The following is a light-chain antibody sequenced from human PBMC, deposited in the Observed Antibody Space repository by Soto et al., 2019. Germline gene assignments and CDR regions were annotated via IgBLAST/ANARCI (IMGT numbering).Light chain of an antibody. CDR3: QQYDNWPPWT. Sequence: EIVVTQSPATLSVSPGERSTLSCRASQSVSSNLAWYQQKPGQAPRLLINGASTRATGIPARFSGSGSGTEFSLTIRSLQSEDFAVYYCQQYDNWPPWTFGQGTTVDIK. CDR2: GAS. J-gene: IGKJ1*01. CDR1: QSVSSN. V-gene: IGKV3-15*01.